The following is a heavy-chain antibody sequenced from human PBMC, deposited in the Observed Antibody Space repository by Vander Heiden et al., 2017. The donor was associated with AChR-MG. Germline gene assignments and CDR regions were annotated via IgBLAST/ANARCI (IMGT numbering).Heavy chain of an antibody. D-gene: IGHD3-10*01. CDR2: INHSGST. V-gene: IGHV4-34*01. J-gene: IGHJ1*01. CDR3: ARYYYGSGSYQYFQH. Sequence: QVQLQQWGAGLLKLSETLSLTCAVYGGSFSGYYWSWIRQPPGKGLEWIGEINHSGSTNYNPSLKSRVTISVDTSKNQFSLKLSSVTAADTAVYYCARYYYGSGSYQYFQHWGQGTLVTVSS. CDR1: GGSFSGYY.